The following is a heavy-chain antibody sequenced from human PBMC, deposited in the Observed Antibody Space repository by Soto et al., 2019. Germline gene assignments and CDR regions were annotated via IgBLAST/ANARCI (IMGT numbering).Heavy chain of an antibody. Sequence: SETLSLTCTVSGVSVTNGDYYWNWIRHPPGKGLEWIGYIYYSGSTNYNPSLKSRVTMSLDTSKNQFSLRLSSVTAADTAAYFCARGGSYYYYYGLDVWGQGTTVTV. V-gene: IGHV4-61*08. CDR1: GVSVTNGDYY. CDR3: ARGGSYYYYYGLDV. J-gene: IGHJ6*02. D-gene: IGHD1-26*01. CDR2: IYYSGST.